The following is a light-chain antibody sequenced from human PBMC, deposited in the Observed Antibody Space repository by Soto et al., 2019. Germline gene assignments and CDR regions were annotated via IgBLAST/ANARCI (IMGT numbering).Light chain of an antibody. V-gene: IGLV1-47*02. Sequence: QSALTQPPSASGTPGQRVTISCSGTNSNIGHNYVYWYQQLPRAAPKLLIFNNNQRPSGVPDRFSGSKSGTSASLAISGLRSEDEADYYCAAWDDSLIGPVFGGGTKVTV. J-gene: IGLJ3*02. CDR1: NSNIGHNY. CDR3: AAWDDSLIGPV. CDR2: NNN.